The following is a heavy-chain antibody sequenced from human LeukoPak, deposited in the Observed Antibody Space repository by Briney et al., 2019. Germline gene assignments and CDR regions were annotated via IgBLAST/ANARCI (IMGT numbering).Heavy chain of an antibody. CDR3: ARDRRELLPGGYYFDY. CDR1: GFTVSSNY. D-gene: IGHD1-26*01. Sequence: GGSLRLSCAASGFTVSSNYMSWVRQAPGKGLEWVSVIYSGGSTYYADSVKGRFTISRDNSKNTLYLQMNSLRAEDTAVYYCARDRRELLPGGYYFDYWGQGTLVTVSS. J-gene: IGHJ4*02. V-gene: IGHV3-66*01. CDR2: IYSGGST.